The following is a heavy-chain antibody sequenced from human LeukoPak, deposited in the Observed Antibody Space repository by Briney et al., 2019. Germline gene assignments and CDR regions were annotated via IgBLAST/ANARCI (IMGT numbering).Heavy chain of an antibody. Sequence: SVEVSCKASRGTFSSYAISWVRQAPGQGLEWMGRIIPILGIANYAQKFQGRVTITADKSTSTAYMELSSLRSEDTAVYYCARDIAVVVAATPAFDIWGQGTMVTVSS. D-gene: IGHD2-15*01. V-gene: IGHV1-69*04. CDR3: ARDIAVVVAATPAFDI. CDR1: RGTFSSYA. J-gene: IGHJ3*02. CDR2: IIPILGIA.